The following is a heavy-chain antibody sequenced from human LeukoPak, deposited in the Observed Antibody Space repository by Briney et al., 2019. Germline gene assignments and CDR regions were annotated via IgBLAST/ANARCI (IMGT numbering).Heavy chain of an antibody. V-gene: IGHV1-8*01. CDR1: GYPFTSYN. D-gene: IGHD3-3*01. Sequence: ASVKVSCKASGYPFTSYNINWVRQASGQGLEWMGWMNTNSGNTGYSQNFQGRVTMTRDTSINTAYMELSSLMSEDTAVYYCARGLPKAVFGVVIEDWGQGTLVTVSS. CDR3: ARGLPKAVFGVVIED. CDR2: MNTNSGNT. J-gene: IGHJ4*02.